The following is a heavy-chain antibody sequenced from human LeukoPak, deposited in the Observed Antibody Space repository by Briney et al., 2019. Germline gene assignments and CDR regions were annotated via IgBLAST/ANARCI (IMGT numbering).Heavy chain of an antibody. CDR1: GGTFSSYA. J-gene: IGHJ5*02. CDR2: IIPIFGTA. D-gene: IGHD1-26*01. CDR3: ARGVYSGSYYEDNWFDP. V-gene: IGHV1-69*13. Sequence: SVKVSCKASGGTFSSYAISWVRQAPGQGLEWMGGIIPIFGTANYAQKFQGRVTITADESTSTAYMELSSLRSEDTAVYYCARGVYSGSYYEDNWFDPWGQGTPVTVSS.